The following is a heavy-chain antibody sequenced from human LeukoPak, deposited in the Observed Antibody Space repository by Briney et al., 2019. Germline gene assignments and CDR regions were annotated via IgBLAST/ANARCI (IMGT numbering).Heavy chain of an antibody. CDR2: LSGSGITT. J-gene: IGHJ4*01. CDR1: GFTFSNSA. V-gene: IGHV3-23*01. Sequence: GGSLRLSCAASGFTFSNSAMRWVRQAPGKGLEWVSTLSGSGITTYYADSVKGRFTIARDNSKNTLYLQMNSLRAEDTAVYYCAKGIYSSGWSYFDYWGHGTLVTVSS. CDR3: AKGIYSSGWSYFDY. D-gene: IGHD6-19*01.